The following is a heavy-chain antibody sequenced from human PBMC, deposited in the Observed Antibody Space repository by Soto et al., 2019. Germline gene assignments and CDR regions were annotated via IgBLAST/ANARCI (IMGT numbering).Heavy chain of an antibody. J-gene: IGHJ4*02. V-gene: IGHV1-18*01. CDR3: VRVRRGQMDY. CDR1: GYLFTDYG. Sequence: QVHLVQSGPELKKHGSSFTVSCKASGYLFTDYGIAWVRQAPGQGLEWMGWINVFNADPMYAPNVQGRVTMTKDTATNTASMELRSLRSDDTAVYFCVRVRRGQMDYWGQGSLFTVSS. CDR2: INVFNADP. D-gene: IGHD3-10*01.